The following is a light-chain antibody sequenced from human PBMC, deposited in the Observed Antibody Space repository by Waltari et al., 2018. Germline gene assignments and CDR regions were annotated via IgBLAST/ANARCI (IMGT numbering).Light chain of an antibody. J-gene: IGLJ3*02. CDR3: QALGTGAWV. V-gene: IGLV3-1*01. CDR1: ILGNKY. Sequence: SYELTQPPSVSVSPGQTASITCSGDILGNKYPSWYQQKPGPSPLLVLYQDNKRPSEIPERFSCSKSANAATLTIPGNQAIDEADYYCQALGTGAWVFGGGTKLTVL. CDR2: QDN.